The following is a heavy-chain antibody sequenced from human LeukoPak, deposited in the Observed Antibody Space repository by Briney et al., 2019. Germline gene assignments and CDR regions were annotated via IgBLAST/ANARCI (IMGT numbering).Heavy chain of an antibody. D-gene: IGHD3-3*01. CDR3: ARGKSGIFGVVISRYYYGMDV. CDR2: TSHDGSTK. V-gene: IGHV3-30*04. CDR1: GFTFSSYA. J-gene: IGHJ6*02. Sequence: GRSLRLSCAASGFTFSSYAMHWVRQAPGKGLEWVAITSHDGSTKNYADSVKGRFTISRDNSENTLYLQMNSLRAEDTAVYYCARGKSGIFGVVISRYYYGMDVWGQGATVTVSS.